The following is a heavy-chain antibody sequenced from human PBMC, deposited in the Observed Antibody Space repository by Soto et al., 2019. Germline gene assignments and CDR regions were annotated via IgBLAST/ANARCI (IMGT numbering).Heavy chain of an antibody. D-gene: IGHD2-15*01. CDR1: GGSISSYY. Sequence: SETLSLTCTVSGGSISSYYCGWIRQPPGKGLEWIGYIYYSGSTNYNPSLKSRVTISVDTSKNQFSLKLSSVTAADTAVYYCARRWGSAADYWGQGTLVTVSS. V-gene: IGHV4-59*08. CDR2: IYYSGST. CDR3: ARRWGSAADY. J-gene: IGHJ4*02.